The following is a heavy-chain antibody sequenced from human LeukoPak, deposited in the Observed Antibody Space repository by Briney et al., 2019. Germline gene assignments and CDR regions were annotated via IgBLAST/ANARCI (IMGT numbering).Heavy chain of an antibody. V-gene: IGHV4-59*08. D-gene: IGHD5-24*01. Sequence: SETLSLTCTVSGGSITSYYWSWIRQPPGKGLEWIGYIFYSGSTNYNPSLKSRVTISVDTSKNQFSLNLTSVTAADTAVYFCARSPRRDVYLRDSLGQGTLVTVSS. CDR3: ARSPRRDVYLRDS. CDR2: IFYSGST. CDR1: GGSITSYY. J-gene: IGHJ4*02.